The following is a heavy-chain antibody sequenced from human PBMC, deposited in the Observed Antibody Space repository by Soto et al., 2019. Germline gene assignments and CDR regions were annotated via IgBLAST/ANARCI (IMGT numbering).Heavy chain of an antibody. CDR1: GDTPSTYA. D-gene: IGHD3-16*01. J-gene: IGHJ4*02. Sequence: QVQLVQSGAEVQKPGSSVNVSCKASGDTPSTYAISWVRQAPGQRLEWMGGIIPILGTPNYAQRFQGRITISADTSTRTTYMELNSVTSDDTAVFYCAILGLDVDSWGQGTLVIVSS. V-gene: IGHV1-69*14. CDR3: AILGLDVDS. CDR2: IIPILGTP.